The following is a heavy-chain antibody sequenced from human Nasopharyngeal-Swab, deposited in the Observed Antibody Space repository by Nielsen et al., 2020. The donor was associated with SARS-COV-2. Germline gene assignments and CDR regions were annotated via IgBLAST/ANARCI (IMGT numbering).Heavy chain of an antibody. D-gene: IGHD5-24*01. CDR1: GGSISSGGYY. Sequence: SETLSLTCTVSGGSISSGGYYWSWIRQHPGKGLEWIGYIYYSGSTYYNPSLKSRVTISVGTSKNQFSLKLSSVTAADTAVYYCARVSWDGYYYYYGLDVWGQGTTVTVSS. CDR3: ARVSWDGYYYYYGLDV. CDR2: IYYSGST. J-gene: IGHJ6*02. V-gene: IGHV4-31*03.